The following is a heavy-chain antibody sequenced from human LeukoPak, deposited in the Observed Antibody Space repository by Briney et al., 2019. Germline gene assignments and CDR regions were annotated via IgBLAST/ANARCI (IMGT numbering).Heavy chain of an antibody. J-gene: IGHJ5*02. CDR2: MNPNSGNT. Sequence: ASVKVSCKASGYTFTSYDINWVRQATGQGLEWMGWMNPNSGNTGYAQKFQGRVTMTRNTSISTAYMELSSLRSEDTAVYYCARPGGHSYTFDPWGQGTLVTVSS. D-gene: IGHD5-18*01. CDR3: ARPGGHSYTFDP. V-gene: IGHV1-8*01. CDR1: GYTFTSYD.